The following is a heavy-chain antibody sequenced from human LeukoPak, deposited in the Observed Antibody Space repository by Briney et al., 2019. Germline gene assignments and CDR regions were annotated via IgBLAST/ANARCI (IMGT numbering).Heavy chain of an antibody. Sequence: GGPLRLSCAASGFTFRDAWMGWVRQAPGKGLEWVGLIKSRSSGGTTDYGAPVKGRFTISRDDSKNTLYLQMDSLITEDTAVFHCTADLIGNSRGIDYWGQGTLVTVSS. CDR2: IKSRSSGGTT. CDR1: GFTFRDAW. CDR3: TADLIGNSRGIDY. J-gene: IGHJ4*02. D-gene: IGHD6-13*01. V-gene: IGHV3-15*01.